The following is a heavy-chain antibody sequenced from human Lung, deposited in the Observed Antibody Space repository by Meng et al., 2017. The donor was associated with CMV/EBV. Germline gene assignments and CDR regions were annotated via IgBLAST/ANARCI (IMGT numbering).Heavy chain of an antibody. CDR2: ISGSGGST. Sequence: SXAASGFTFSSYAVSWVRQAPGKGLEWVSAISGSGGSTYYADSVKGRFTISRDNSKNTLYLQMNSLRAEDTAVYYCAKDKIFGVTLDYWGQGTLVXVSS. D-gene: IGHD3-3*01. CDR1: GFTFSSYA. V-gene: IGHV3-23*01. CDR3: AKDKIFGVTLDY. J-gene: IGHJ4*02.